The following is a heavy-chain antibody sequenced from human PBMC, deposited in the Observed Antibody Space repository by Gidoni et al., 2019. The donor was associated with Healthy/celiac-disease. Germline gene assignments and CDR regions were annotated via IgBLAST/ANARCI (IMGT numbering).Heavy chain of an antibody. CDR2: ISGRGGST. Sequence: EVQLLESGGGLVQPGGSLRLSCADSGFTFSRYAMSWVRQAPVKGLECVAAISGRGGSTYYADSVKGRFTISIDNSKNTLYLQMNSLRAEDTAVYYCAKDYLARGLLDYWGQGTLVTVSS. CDR1: GFTFSRYA. V-gene: IGHV3-23*01. D-gene: IGHD5-12*01. CDR3: AKDYLARGLLDY. J-gene: IGHJ4*02.